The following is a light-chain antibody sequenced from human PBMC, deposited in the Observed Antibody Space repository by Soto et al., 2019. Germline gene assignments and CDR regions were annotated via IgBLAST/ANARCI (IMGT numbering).Light chain of an antibody. CDR1: SSNIGKNY. CDR3: GTWDSSLSVYV. Sequence: QSVLTQPPSVSAAPGQKVTISCSGSSSNIGKNYVSWYQQVPKTAPTLLIYEDDKRRSGIPYRFSGAKPGTSATLGITGLQTGDEADYYCGTWDSSLSVYVFGTGTKVTVL. J-gene: IGLJ1*01. V-gene: IGLV1-51*02. CDR2: EDD.